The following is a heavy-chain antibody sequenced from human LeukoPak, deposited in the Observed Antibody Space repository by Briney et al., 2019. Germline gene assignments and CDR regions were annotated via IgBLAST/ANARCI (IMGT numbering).Heavy chain of an antibody. J-gene: IGHJ4*02. Sequence: GGSLRLSCAASGFTFSSYGMHCVRQAPGKGLEWVAVISYDGSNKYYADSVKGPFTISRDNSKDTLYLQMNSLRAEDTAVYYCAKDRWLVPHYWGQGTLVTVSS. CDR1: GFTFSSYG. CDR2: ISYDGSNK. V-gene: IGHV3-30*18. CDR3: AKDRWLVPHY. D-gene: IGHD6-19*01.